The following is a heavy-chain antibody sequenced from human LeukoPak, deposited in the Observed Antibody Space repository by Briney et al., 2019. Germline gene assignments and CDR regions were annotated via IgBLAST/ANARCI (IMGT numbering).Heavy chain of an antibody. J-gene: IGHJ6*02. CDR3: ARARRSRNPLVGYHGMDV. D-gene: IGHD1-26*01. V-gene: IGHV4-59*01. CDR1: GGSISSYY. CDR2: IYYSGST. Sequence: PSETLSLTCTVSGGSISSYYWGWIRQPPGKGLEWIGYIYYSGSTNYNPSLKSRVTISVDTSKNQFSLKLSSVTAADTAVYYCARARRSRNPLVGYHGMDVWGQGTTVTVSS.